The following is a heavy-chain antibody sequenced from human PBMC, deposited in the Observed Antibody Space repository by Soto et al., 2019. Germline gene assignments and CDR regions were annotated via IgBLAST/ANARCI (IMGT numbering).Heavy chain of an antibody. D-gene: IGHD2-2*01. J-gene: IGHJ4*02. CDR1: GGTFNRCS. V-gene: IGHV1-69*02. CDR2: IIPMFGIT. CDR3: ASFSEGDCTTTTCYGDFDY. Sequence: QVHLVQAGAEVKKPGSSVKVSCRASGGTFNRCSISWVRQAPGQGLEWMGRIIPMFGITNYAQNVQGRVRSTADKSANTAYMEVSGLRSEATAMYYCASFSEGDCTTTTCYGDFDYWGQGTLVTVSS.